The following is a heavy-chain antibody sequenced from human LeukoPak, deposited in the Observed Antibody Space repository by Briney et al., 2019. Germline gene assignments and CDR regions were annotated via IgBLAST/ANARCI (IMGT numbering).Heavy chain of an antibody. V-gene: IGHV4-61*09. J-gene: IGHJ5*02. CDR1: GGSISSGRYY. D-gene: IGHD3-16*01. CDR2: IETSGNT. Sequence: SETLSLTCTVSGGSISSGRYYWSWIRQPAGKELEWIGHIETSGNTNYNPSLNSRVTISVDTSKNQFSLKQNSVTAADTAVYYCARYHVLNRGVNWFDPWGQGILVTVSS. CDR3: ARYHVLNRGVNWFDP.